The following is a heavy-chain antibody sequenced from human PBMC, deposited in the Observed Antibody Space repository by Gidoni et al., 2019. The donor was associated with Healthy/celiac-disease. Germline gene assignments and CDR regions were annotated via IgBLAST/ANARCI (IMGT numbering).Heavy chain of an antibody. CDR1: GFTFSSYS. CDR3: ATYLDYDFWSGYSTYYYYGMDV. V-gene: IGHV3-21*01. J-gene: IGHJ6*02. D-gene: IGHD3-3*01. Sequence: EVQLVESGGGLVKPGGSRRLSCAASGFTFSSYSMNWVRQAPGKGLEWVSSISSSSSYIYYADSVKGRFTISRDNAKNSLYLQMNSLRAEDTAVYYCATYLDYDFWSGYSTYYYYGMDVWGQGTTVTVSS. CDR2: ISSSSSYI.